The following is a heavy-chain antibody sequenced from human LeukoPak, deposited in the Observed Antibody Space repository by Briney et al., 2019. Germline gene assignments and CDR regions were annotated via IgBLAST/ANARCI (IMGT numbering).Heavy chain of an antibody. D-gene: IGHD2-2*02. V-gene: IGHV3-30*02. Sequence: GGSLRLSCAASGFTFSNAWMSWVRQAPGKGLEWVAFIRYDGSNKYYADSVKGRFTISRDNSKNTLYLQMNSLRAEDTAVYYCAKDFGAFVVVPAAIRGTYFDYWGQGTLVTVSS. J-gene: IGHJ4*02. CDR3: AKDFGAFVVVPAAIRGTYFDY. CDR1: GFTFSNAW. CDR2: IRYDGSNK.